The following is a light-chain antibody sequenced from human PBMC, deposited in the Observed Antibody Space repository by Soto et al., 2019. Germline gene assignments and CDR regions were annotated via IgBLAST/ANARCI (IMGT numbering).Light chain of an antibody. CDR1: SSNVGNNY. Sequence: QSVLTQPPSVSAAPGQTVTISCSGSSSNVGNNYVSWYQQLPGTAPRLLIYEHNRRPSGIPDRFSGSKSGTSATLGITGLQTGDEADYYCATWDSSLSAVVFGGGTKLTVL. J-gene: IGLJ3*02. CDR3: ATWDSSLSAVV. CDR2: EHN. V-gene: IGLV1-51*02.